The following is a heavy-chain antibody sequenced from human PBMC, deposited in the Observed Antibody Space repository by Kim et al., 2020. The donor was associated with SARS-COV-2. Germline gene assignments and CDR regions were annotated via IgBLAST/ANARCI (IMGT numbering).Heavy chain of an antibody. CDR3: ARQVISAWINFDV. J-gene: IGHJ3*01. V-gene: IGHV4-38-2*02. D-gene: IGHD2-21*01. Sequence: SETLSLTCSVSGASIGIGYYWGWIRQPPGRGLEWIGSIPHSGNIYYNTSLQSRVTISVDTSKSQFSLTLSSMTAADTALYYCARQVISAWINFDVWGRG. CDR1: GASIGIGYY. CDR2: IPHSGNI.